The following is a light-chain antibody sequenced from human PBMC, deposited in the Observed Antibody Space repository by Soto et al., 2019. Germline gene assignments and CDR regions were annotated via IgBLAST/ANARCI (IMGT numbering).Light chain of an antibody. CDR2: AAT. CDR3: QQSYNSPYT. V-gene: IGKV1-39*01. J-gene: IGKJ2*01. Sequence: DIQMTQSPSSLSASLGDRVTITCRASQSINNYLTWYQQEEGKAPKLLIYAATSLQSGVPSRFSGSGSGTEFPLTISSLQPGDFATYYCQQSYNSPYTFGLGTKLEIK. CDR1: QSINNY.